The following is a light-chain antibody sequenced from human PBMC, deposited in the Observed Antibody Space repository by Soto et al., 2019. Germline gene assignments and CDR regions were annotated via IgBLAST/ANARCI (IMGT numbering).Light chain of an antibody. CDR1: QGISSW. V-gene: IGKV1-12*01. CDR3: QQANSFPIFP. J-gene: IGKJ3*01. CDR2: AAP. Sequence: DIQMTQSPSSVSASVGDRVTITCRASQGISSWFAWYQQKPGKAPKHLIYAAPSLQSGVPSRVSGSGSGTDFTLTNSSLQPEDFATYYCQQANSFPIFPFGPGTKVDI.